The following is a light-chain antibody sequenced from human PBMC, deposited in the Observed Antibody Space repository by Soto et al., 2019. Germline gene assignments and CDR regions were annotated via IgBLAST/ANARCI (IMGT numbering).Light chain of an antibody. CDR1: QSINNW. CDR3: QQYDNYPLT. V-gene: IGKV1-5*01. CDR2: DAS. Sequence: DIQLTQSPSTLAPSVCNRVTITCRASQSINNWLAWYQQKPGKAPKFLIYDASNLESGVPSRFSGSASGTEFTLTISSLQPDDFATYYCQQYDNYPLTFGGGNKVDIK. J-gene: IGKJ4*01.